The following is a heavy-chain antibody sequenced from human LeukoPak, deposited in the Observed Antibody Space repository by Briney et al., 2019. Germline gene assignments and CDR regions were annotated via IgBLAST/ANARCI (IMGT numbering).Heavy chain of an antibody. J-gene: IGHJ3*01. V-gene: IGHV5-51*01. CDR1: GCIFTRHW. CDR2: IYPGDCDT. Sequence: PGASRQISGEASGCIFTRHWIGGGRQLPGKGVEGMGIIYPGDCDTKDSPSFHGQLTISTDRSITTAYLQWTSLKASDTGMYYRARPRLAALALNPFDVWGQGTMVTVSS. CDR3: ARPRLAALALNPFDV. D-gene: IGHD6-13*01.